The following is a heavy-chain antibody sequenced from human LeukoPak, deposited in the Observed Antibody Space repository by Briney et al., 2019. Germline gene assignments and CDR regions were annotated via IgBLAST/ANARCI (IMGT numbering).Heavy chain of an antibody. D-gene: IGHD4-11*01. CDR1: GFTFSSYW. V-gene: IGHV3-7*04. CDR2: MKEDGSEK. Sequence: GGSLRLSCAASGFTFSSYWMSWVRQAPGKGLEWVANMKEDGSEKNYVDSVKGRFTISRDNAKSSLYLQMNSLRAEDTAVYYCARDRGYSTFDFWGQGTLAIVTS. J-gene: IGHJ4*02. CDR3: ARDRGYSTFDF.